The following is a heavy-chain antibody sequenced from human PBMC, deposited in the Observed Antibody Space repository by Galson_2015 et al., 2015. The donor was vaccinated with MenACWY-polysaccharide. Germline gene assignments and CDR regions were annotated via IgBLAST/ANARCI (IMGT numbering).Heavy chain of an antibody. J-gene: IGHJ4*02. CDR3: AKERYELTRGGTFDY. CDR1: GFTFSSYA. V-gene: IGHV3-23*01. Sequence: SLRLSCAASGFTFSSYAMSWVRQAPGKGLEWVSAISGSGGSTYYADSVKGRFTISRDNSKNTLYLQMNSLRAEDTAVYYSAKERYELTRGGTFDYWGQGTLVTVSS. CDR2: ISGSGGST. D-gene: IGHD1-1*01.